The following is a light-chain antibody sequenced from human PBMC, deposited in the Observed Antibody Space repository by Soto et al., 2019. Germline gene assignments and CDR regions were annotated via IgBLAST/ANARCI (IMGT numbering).Light chain of an antibody. CDR2: KAS. CDR1: QSISSW. J-gene: IGKJ1*01. Sequence: DIQMTQSPSTLSASVGDPVTITCRASQSISSWLAWYQQKPGKAPKVLIYKASSLESGVPSRFSGSGSGTEFTLTISSLQPDDSATYYCQQYQSLWTFGQGTKVEIK. V-gene: IGKV1-5*03. CDR3: QQYQSLWT.